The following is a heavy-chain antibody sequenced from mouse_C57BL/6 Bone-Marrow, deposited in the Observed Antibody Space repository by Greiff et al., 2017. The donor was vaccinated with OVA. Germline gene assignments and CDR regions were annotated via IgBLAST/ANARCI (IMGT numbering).Heavy chain of an antibody. Sequence: QVQLQQPGAELVKPGASVKLSCKASGYTFTSYWMHWVKQRPGQGLEWIGMIHPNSGSTNYNEKFKSKATLTVDKSSSTAYMQLSSLTSEDSVVYYCARLDYDYDEDYWGQGTTLTVSS. J-gene: IGHJ2*01. CDR2: IHPNSGST. CDR3: ARLDYDYDEDY. D-gene: IGHD2-4*01. V-gene: IGHV1-64*01. CDR1: GYTFTSYW.